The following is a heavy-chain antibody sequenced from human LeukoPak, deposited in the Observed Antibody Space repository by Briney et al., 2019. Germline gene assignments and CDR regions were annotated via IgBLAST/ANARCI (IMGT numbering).Heavy chain of an antibody. CDR3: ARAVGSSESNWFDP. V-gene: IGHV4-61*02. J-gene: IGHJ5*02. Sequence: SQTLSLTCTGPGGSISSRSYYWRWIRQPAGKGLQWVERIYTSGSANYNPSLKRRVTRSLDASKNQFSLRLSSVTAADTAVYYCARAVGSSESNWFDPWGQGTLATVSS. CDR1: GGSISSRSYY. CDR2: IYTSGSA. D-gene: IGHD1-26*01.